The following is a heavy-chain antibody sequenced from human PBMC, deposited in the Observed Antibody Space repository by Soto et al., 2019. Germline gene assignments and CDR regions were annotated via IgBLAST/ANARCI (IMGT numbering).Heavy chain of an antibody. J-gene: IGHJ4*02. CDR1: GFTFSSYA. CDR2: ISGSGGST. CDR3: ANRVIYQFGYFDY. V-gene: IGHV3-23*01. D-gene: IGHD2-2*01. Sequence: GGSLRLSCAASGFTFSSYAMSWVRQAPGKGLEWVSAISGSGGSTYYADSVKGRFTISRDNSKNTLYLQMNSLRAEDTAVYYRANRVIYQFGYFDYWGQGPLVTVSS.